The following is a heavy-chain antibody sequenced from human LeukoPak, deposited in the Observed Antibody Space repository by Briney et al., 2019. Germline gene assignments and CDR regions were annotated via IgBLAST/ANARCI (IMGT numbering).Heavy chain of an antibody. Sequence: PSETLSLTCTVSGYSLSNDYHWGWIRPPPGKGLEWIGNIYHSGSTYYNPSLKSRDTISVDTSKNQFCLRLYSVTAADTAVYYCARDSTVVTRSGFDYWGQGTLVTVSS. V-gene: IGHV4-38-2*02. J-gene: IGHJ4*02. CDR2: IYHSGST. CDR3: ARDSTVVTRSGFDY. CDR1: GYSLSNDYH. D-gene: IGHD4-23*01.